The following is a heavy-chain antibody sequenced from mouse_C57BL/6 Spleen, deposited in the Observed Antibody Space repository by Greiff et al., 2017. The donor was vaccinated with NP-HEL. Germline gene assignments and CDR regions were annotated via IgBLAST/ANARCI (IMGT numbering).Heavy chain of an antibody. CDR1: GFTFSSYA. CDR2: ISDGGSYT. CDR3: ARDLLLRYYAMDY. D-gene: IGHD1-1*01. Sequence: EVQVVESGGGLVKPGGSLKLSCAASGFTFSSYAISWVRQTPEKRLEWVATISDGGSYTYYPDNVKGRFTISRDNAKNNLYLQMSHLKSEDTAMYYCARDLLLRYYAMDYWGQGTSVTVSS. J-gene: IGHJ4*01. V-gene: IGHV5-4*01.